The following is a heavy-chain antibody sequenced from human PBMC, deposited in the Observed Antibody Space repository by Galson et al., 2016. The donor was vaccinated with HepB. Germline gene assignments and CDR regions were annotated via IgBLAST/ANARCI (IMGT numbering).Heavy chain of an antibody. V-gene: IGHV4-34*01. CDR2: IYESGST. Sequence: SETLSLTCAVYGGSFSGFSWTWNRQPPGKGLEWIGEIYESGSTKYSPSLKGRITITRDRSKKQFSLRLTTVTTADTAVYYCARGTLWGNSREALAYWGQGNLITVSS. CDR1: GGSFSGFS. CDR3: ARGTLWGNSREALAY. D-gene: IGHD3-16*02. J-gene: IGHJ4*02.